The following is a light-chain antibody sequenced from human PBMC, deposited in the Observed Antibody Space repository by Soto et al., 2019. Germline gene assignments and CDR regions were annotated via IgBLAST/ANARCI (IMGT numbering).Light chain of an antibody. CDR1: QSVSSSY. CDR2: GAS. V-gene: IGKV3D-20*02. CDR3: QQRYNWPIT. J-gene: IGKJ5*01. Sequence: IVLTQSPVTLSLSPGERATLSCRASQSVSSSYLAWYQQKPGQAPRLLIYGASIRATGIPARFSGSGSGTDFTLTISSLEPEDFSVYYCQQRYNWPITFGQGTRLEIK.